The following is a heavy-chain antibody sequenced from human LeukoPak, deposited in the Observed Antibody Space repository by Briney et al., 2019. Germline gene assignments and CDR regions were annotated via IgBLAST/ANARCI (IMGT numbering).Heavy chain of an antibody. D-gene: IGHD2-15*01. J-gene: IGHJ3*01. CDR3: SQSSNDINRYCINTNCHQAPFDV. Sequence: GKSLKISCMGSGYTFNTYWIGWVRQAPGRDQELMGIFYPGDSDSTYSPYFQGHVTFSADTSISTAYLQWNNLQASDTGISVCSQSSNDINRYCINTNCHQAPFDVWGQGTHVIVSS. CDR1: GYTFNTYW. CDR2: FYPGDSDS. V-gene: IGHV5-51*01.